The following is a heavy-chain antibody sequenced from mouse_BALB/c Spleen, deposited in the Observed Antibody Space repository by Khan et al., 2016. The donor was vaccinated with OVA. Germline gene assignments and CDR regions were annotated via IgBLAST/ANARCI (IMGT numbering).Heavy chain of an antibody. J-gene: IGHJ4*01. CDR3: TRFITTTTGDYYAMDY. D-gene: IGHD1-2*01. CDR2: ISSGGTYT. CDR1: GFIFSSYG. Sequence: EVELVESGGDLVNPGGSLKLSCAASGFIFSSYGMSWVRQTPDKRLEWVATISSGGTYTYYPDSVKGRFTISSDNATNTLSLQMRSLKSEYTAMYYCTRFITTTTGDYYAMDYWGQGTSVTVS. V-gene: IGHV5-6*01.